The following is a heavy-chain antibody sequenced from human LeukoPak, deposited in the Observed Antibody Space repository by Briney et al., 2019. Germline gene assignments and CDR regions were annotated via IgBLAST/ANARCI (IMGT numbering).Heavy chain of an antibody. J-gene: IGHJ4*02. V-gene: IGHV3-30*18. CDR3: AKPESGSYCFDY. D-gene: IGHD5-12*01. CDR1: GFTFSSYG. CDR2: ISYDGSNK. Sequence: GGSLRLSCAASGFTFSSYGMHWVRQAPGKGLEWVAVISYDGSNKYYADSVKGRFTISRDNSKNTLYLQMNSLRAEDTAVYYCAKPESGSYCFDYWGQGTLVTVSS.